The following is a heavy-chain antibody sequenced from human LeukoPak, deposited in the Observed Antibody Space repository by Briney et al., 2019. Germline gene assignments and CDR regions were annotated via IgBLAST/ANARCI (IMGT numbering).Heavy chain of an antibody. CDR3: ARDRPTGASRLFVVQ. CDR2: MSSGSRYI. V-gene: IGHV3-21*01. CDR1: GFTVITND. J-gene: IGHJ4*02. D-gene: IGHD3-3*01. Sequence: GGSLRLSCAASGFTVITNDMTWVRQAPGKGLDWISSMSSGSRYIYYADSVRGRFTISRDNAKNSLSLLMNSLRAEDTAVYYCARDRPTGASRLFVVQWGQGTLVTVSS.